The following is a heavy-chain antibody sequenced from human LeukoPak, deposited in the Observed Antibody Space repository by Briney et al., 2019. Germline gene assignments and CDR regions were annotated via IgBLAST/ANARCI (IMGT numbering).Heavy chain of an antibody. V-gene: IGHV3-33*01. CDR3: ARENHGSFDY. CDR2: IWQDGSGK. CDR1: GFSFSTYG. D-gene: IGHD3-10*01. J-gene: IGHJ4*02. Sequence: GMSLRLSCAASGFSFSTYGMHWVRQAPGKGLEWVAVIWQDGSGKYYADSVKGRFTISRDNSKNTLYLQMNSLRAEDTAVYYCARENHGSFDYWGQGTLVTVSS.